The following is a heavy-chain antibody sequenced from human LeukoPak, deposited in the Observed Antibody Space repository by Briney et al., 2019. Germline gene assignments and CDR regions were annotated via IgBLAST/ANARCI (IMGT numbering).Heavy chain of an antibody. CDR3: ARDRLNVSIAVANYGTDV. D-gene: IGHD6-19*01. CDR2: IIPIFGTA. J-gene: IGHJ6*02. Sequence: SVKVSCKASGGTFSSYAISWVRQAPGQGLEWMGGIIPIFGTANYAQKFQGRVTITADESTSTAYMELSSLRSEDTAVYYCARDRLNVSIAVANYGTDVWGQGTTVTVSS. CDR1: GGTFSSYA. V-gene: IGHV1-69*13.